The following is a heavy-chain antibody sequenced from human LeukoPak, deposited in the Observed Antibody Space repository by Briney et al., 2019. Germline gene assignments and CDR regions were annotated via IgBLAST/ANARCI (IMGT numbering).Heavy chain of an antibody. CDR3: AREPNDIRTLDY. V-gene: IGHV4-4*07. CDR1: GGSISSYY. CDR2: IYTSGST. J-gene: IGHJ4*02. Sequence: PSETLSLTCTVSGGSISSYYWTWIRQPAGKGLEWIGRIYTSGSTNYNPSLKSRVTMSVDTSKNQFSLKLSSVTAADTAVYYCAREPNDIRTLDYLCQGTLVTVSS. D-gene: IGHD1-14*01.